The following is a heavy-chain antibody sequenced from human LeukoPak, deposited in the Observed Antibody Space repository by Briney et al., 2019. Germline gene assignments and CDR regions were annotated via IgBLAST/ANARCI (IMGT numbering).Heavy chain of an antibody. D-gene: IGHD3-3*01. CDR3: ARDGRAIFGVVIMGVEAFDI. CDR2: IYTSGGT. V-gene: IGHV4-4*07. Sequence: SETLSLTCTVSGGSISSYYWSWIRQPAGKGLEWIGRIYTSGGTNYNPSLKSRVTMSVDTSKNQFSLKLSSVTAADTAVYYCARDGRAIFGVVIMGVEAFDIWGQGTMVTVSS. CDR1: GGSISSYY. J-gene: IGHJ3*02.